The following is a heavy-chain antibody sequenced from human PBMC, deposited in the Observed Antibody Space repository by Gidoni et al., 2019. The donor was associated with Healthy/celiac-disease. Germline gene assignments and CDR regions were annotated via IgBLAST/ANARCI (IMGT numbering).Heavy chain of an antibody. D-gene: IGHD3-16*01. CDR3: ARGVRASYYDYVWGSYSSDY. CDR2: INHSGST. J-gene: IGHJ4*02. V-gene: IGHV4-34*01. CDR1: GGSFSGYY. Sequence: QVQLQQWGAGLLKPSETLSLTCAVYGGSFSGYYWSWIRQPPGTGLEWIGEINHSGSTNYNPSLKSGVTISVDTSKNQFSLKLSSVTAADTAVYYGARGVRASYYDYVWGSYSSDYWGQGTLVTVSS.